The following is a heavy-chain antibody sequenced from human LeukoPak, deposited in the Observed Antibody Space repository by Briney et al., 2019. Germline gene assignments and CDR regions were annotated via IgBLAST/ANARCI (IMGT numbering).Heavy chain of an antibody. Sequence: GGSLRLSCAASGFTFSSYWMHWVRLAPGKGLVWVSRVNHDGSSTSYVDSVQGRFTISRDNAKNTLYLQMNSLTVEDTAMYFCTRDPRWGTWGQGTLVTVSS. J-gene: IGHJ5*02. D-gene: IGHD4-23*01. V-gene: IGHV3-74*01. CDR3: TRDPRWGT. CDR2: VNHDGSST. CDR1: GFTFSSYW.